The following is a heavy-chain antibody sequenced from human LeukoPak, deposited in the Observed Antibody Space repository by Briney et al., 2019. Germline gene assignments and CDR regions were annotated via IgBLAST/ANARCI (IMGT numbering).Heavy chain of an antibody. CDR3: ARDGWYDILTGYPI. V-gene: IGHV4-31*03. CDR2: IYYSGST. D-gene: IGHD3-9*01. Sequence: SETLSLTCTVSGGSISSGGYYWSWIRQHPGKGLEWIGYIYYSGSTYYNPSLKSRVTISVDTSKNQFPLKLSSVTAADTAVYYCARDGWYDILTGYPIWGQGTMVTVSS. CDR1: GGSISSGGYY. J-gene: IGHJ3*02.